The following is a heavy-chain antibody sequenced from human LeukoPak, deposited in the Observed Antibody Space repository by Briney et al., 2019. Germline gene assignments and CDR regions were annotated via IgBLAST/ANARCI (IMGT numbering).Heavy chain of an antibody. CDR2: INWSGGSI. CDR1: GFTFDDYG. D-gene: IGHD1-26*01. V-gene: IGHV3-20*04. J-gene: IGHJ4*02. Sequence: GGSLRLSCAASGFTFDDYGMNWVRQAPGKGLEWVSGINWSGGSIGYADSVKGRFTISRDNAKNSLYLQMNSLRAEDTALYYCAKTSGTYFSIDYWGQGTLVTVSS. CDR3: AKTSGTYFSIDY.